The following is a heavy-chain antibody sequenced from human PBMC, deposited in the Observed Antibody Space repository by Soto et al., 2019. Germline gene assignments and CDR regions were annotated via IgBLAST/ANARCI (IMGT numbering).Heavy chain of an antibody. CDR3: ARIQVGATLYFDY. V-gene: IGHV4-39*01. Sequence: SETLSLTCTVSGGSISSSSYYWGWIRQPPGKGLEWIGSIYYSGSTYYNPSLKSRVTISVDTSKNQFSLKLSSVTAADTAVYYCARIQVGATLYFDYWGQGTLVTVSS. CDR2: IYYSGST. D-gene: IGHD1-26*01. J-gene: IGHJ4*02. CDR1: GGSISSSSYY.